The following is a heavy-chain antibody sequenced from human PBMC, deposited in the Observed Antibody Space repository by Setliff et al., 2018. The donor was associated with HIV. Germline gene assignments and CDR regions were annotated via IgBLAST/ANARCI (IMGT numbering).Heavy chain of an antibody. CDR3: ATSDYGGNSGHFHH. D-gene: IGHD4-17*01. V-gene: IGHV5-51*01. Sequence: GESLKISCKGSGYTFTIYWIVWVRQMPGKGLEWMGIIYPGDSDTRYSPSFQGQVTISADKSISTVYLYLSSLRASDTAIYYCATSDYGGNSGHFHHWGQGTLGTVS. J-gene: IGHJ1*01. CDR1: GYTFTIYW. CDR2: IYPGDSDT.